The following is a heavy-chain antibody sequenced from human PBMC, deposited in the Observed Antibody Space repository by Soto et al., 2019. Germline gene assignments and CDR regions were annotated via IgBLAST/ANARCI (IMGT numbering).Heavy chain of an antibody. D-gene: IGHD6-19*01. Sequence: QVQLVQSGAAVKKPGASVKFSCKAPGYTFTSYGISWVRQAPGQGLGWMGWISAYNGNTNYAQKLQGRVTMTTDTSTSTAYMEMRSLRSDDTAVYYCARDRPYSSGWYEDYWGQGTLVTVSS. V-gene: IGHV1-18*01. J-gene: IGHJ4*02. CDR3: ARDRPYSSGWYEDY. CDR1: GYTFTSYG. CDR2: ISAYNGNT.